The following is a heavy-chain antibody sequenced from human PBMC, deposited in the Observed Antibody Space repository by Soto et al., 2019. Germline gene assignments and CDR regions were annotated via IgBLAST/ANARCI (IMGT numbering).Heavy chain of an antibody. J-gene: IGHJ4*02. CDR3: ARDGSLPKIYDSSGYYSDY. CDR2: ISTGSTYI. CDR1: GFIFSSYS. V-gene: IGHV3-21*01. Sequence: EVQLVESGGGLVKPGGSLRLSCAASGFIFSSYSMNWVRQAPGKGLEWVSSISTGSTYIYYTDSVKGRFTISRDNAKKSLYLQMNSLRAEDTAVYYCARDGSLPKIYDSSGYYSDYWGQGTLVTVSS. D-gene: IGHD3-22*01.